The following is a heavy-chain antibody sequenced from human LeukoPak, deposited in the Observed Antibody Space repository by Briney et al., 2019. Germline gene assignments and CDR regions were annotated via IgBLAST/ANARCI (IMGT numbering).Heavy chain of an antibody. CDR3: ARGRAIIWGGYRPNWFDP. V-gene: IGHV4-34*01. D-gene: IGHD3-16*02. CDR1: GGSFSGYY. Sequence: NPSETLSLTCAVYGGSFSGYYWSWIRQPPGKGLEWIGEINHSGSTNYNPSLKSRVTISVDTSKNQFSLKLSSVTAADTAVYYCARGRAIIWGGYRPNWFDPWGQGTLVTVSS. J-gene: IGHJ5*02. CDR2: INHSGST.